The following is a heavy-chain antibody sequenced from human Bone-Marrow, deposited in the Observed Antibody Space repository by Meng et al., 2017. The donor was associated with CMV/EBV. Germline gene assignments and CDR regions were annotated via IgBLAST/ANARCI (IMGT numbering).Heavy chain of an antibody. D-gene: IGHD6-6*01. J-gene: IGHJ4*02. CDR3: ASSLGHPLAARPFYFDF. CDR2: IYYSGST. CDR1: GGSISSGDYY. V-gene: IGHV4-30-4*08. Sequence: LRLSCTVSGGSISSGDYYWSWIRQPPGKGLEWIGYIYYSGSTYYNPSLKSRVTISVDTSKNHFSLKLTSVTAADTAVYFCASSLGHPLAARPFYFDFWAQGTRVTGSS.